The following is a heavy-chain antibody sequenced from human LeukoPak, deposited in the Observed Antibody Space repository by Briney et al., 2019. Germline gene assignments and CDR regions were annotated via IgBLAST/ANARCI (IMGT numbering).Heavy chain of an antibody. Sequence: SQTLSLTCTVSGGSISSGGYYWSWIRQHPGKGLEWIGYIYYSGSTYYNPSLKSRVTISVDTSKNQFSLKLSSVTAADTAVYYCARENQLLERYYFDYWGQGTLVTVSS. V-gene: IGHV4-31*03. CDR2: IYYSGST. D-gene: IGHD2-2*01. CDR3: ARENQLLERYYFDY. J-gene: IGHJ4*02. CDR1: GGSISSGGYY.